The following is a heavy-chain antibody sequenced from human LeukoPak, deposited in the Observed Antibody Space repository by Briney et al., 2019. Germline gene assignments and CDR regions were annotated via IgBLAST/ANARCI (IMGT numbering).Heavy chain of an antibody. CDR2: ISDSGNTI. J-gene: IGHJ4*02. V-gene: IGHV3-48*02. CDR1: GFTFSSYS. CDR3: ARGSTRDGYW. Sequence: GGSLRLSCAASGFTFSSYSMNWVRQAPGKGLQWVSYISDSGNTISYADSVKGRFTMSRDNAKNSLYLQMNSLRDEDTAVYFCARGSTRDGYWWGQGTLVTVSS. D-gene: IGHD5-24*01.